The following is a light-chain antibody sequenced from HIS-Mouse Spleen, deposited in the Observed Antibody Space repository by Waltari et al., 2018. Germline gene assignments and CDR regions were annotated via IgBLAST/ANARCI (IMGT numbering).Light chain of an antibody. J-gene: IGLJ2*01. Sequence: SYELTQPPSVSVSPGQTARITCSGDALPQKYAYWYQQKSGQAPVLVIYEDSKRPSGITERCAGYSSGTMATLTISGAQVEDEADYYCYSTDSSGNHRVFGGGTKLTVL. V-gene: IGLV3-10*01. CDR3: YSTDSSGNHRV. CDR2: EDS. CDR1: ALPQKY.